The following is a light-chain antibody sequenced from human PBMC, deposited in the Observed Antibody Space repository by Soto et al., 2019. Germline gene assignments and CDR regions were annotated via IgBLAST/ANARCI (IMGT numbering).Light chain of an antibody. CDR2: DTS. Sequence: EIVLKLSXATLSVSKGEXXXXXXXASQGIGDTLAWYQHKXGQTPRLLIYDTSXRATGVPTRFSGSRSGAEFTLTINSLQSEDFAVYYCQPYNNWPLTFGGGTKVDIK. CDR3: QPYNNWPLT. J-gene: IGKJ4*01. CDR1: QGIGDT. V-gene: IGKV3-15*01.